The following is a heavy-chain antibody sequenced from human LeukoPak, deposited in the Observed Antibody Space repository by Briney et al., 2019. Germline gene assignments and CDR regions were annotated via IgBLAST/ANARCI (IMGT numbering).Heavy chain of an antibody. CDR3: ARDTFNSPLSMDV. D-gene: IGHD5-18*01. CDR1: GDSISRGAYY. J-gene: IGHJ6*02. Sequence: SETLSLTCTVSGDSISRGAYYWTWIRHLPGQGLEWIGHMYYIRGTHYYNPSLGGRASISVDTSKNHFSLRLTSVTPADTAVYYCARDTFNSPLSMDVWGQGTTVTVSS. CDR2: MYYIRGTH. V-gene: IGHV4-31*03.